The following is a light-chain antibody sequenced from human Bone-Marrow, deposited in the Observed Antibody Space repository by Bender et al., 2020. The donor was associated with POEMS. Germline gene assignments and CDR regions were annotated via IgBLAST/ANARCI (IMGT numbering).Light chain of an antibody. V-gene: IGLV2-14*03. CDR2: HVS. CDR1: GDDVGAYDY. J-gene: IGLJ1*01. Sequence: QSALTQPASVSGSPGQSLTVSCTGTGDDVGAYDYVSWYQQHPGQAPKVIIFHVSQLPSGVSNRFSGSKSGNTASLTISGLQADDEAYYYCGSFTTFSTYVLGTGTKVSVL. CDR3: GSFTTFSTYV.